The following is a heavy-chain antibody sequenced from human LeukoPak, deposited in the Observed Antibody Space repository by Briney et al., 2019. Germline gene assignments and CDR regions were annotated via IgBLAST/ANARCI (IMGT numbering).Heavy chain of an antibody. Sequence: GASVKVSCKASGYTFTSYGISWVRQAPGQGLEGMGWISAYNGNTNYAQKLQGRVTMTTDTSTSTAYMELRSLRSDDTAVYYCARSGGYSYGGEDYYYGMDVWGQGTTVTVSS. CDR2: ISAYNGNT. D-gene: IGHD5-18*01. CDR1: GYTFTSYG. CDR3: ARSGGYSYGGEDYYYGMDV. V-gene: IGHV1-18*01. J-gene: IGHJ6*02.